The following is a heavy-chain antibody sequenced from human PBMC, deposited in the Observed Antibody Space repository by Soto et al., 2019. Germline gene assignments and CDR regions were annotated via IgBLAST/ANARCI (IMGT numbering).Heavy chain of an antibody. Sequence: GGSLRLSCAASGFTFSSYAMSWVRQAPGKGLEWVSAISGSGGSTYYADSVKDRLTISRDNSKNTLYLQMNSLRTEDTAVYYCAQVKTDRFLEWLPPSEDYYGMDVWGQGTTVTVS. D-gene: IGHD3-3*01. CDR3: AQVKTDRFLEWLPPSEDYYGMDV. J-gene: IGHJ6*02. V-gene: IGHV3-23*01. CDR1: GFTFSSYA. CDR2: ISGSGGST.